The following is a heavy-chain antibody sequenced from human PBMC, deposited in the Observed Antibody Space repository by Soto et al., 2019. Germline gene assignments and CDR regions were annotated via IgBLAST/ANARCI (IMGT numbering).Heavy chain of an antibody. J-gene: IGHJ5*02. CDR2: IYYSGST. V-gene: IGHV4-59*08. Sequence: SETLSLTCTVSGGSISSYYWSWIRQPPGKGLEWIGYIYYSGSTNYNHSLKSRVTISVDTSQYQFSLKLSSVTPADTAVYYCACSTLAGFRTSWFDPWGQGTLVTVSS. CDR3: ACSTLAGFRTSWFDP. D-gene: IGHD2-15*01. CDR1: GGSISSYY.